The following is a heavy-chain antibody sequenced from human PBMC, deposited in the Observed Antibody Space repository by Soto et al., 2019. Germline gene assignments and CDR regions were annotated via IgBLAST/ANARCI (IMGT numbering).Heavy chain of an antibody. J-gene: IGHJ6*03. CDR2: INHSGST. CDR1: AGSFSGYF. Sequence: SETLSLTWTVYAGSFSGYFWSWIRQPPGKGLAWIGEINHSGSTNYNPSLKSRVTISVDTSRNQFSLNLSSVTAADTALYYCPILLITIFGVVTESSYYYMDVWRKGTTVTVFS. D-gene: IGHD3-3*01. CDR3: PILLITIFGVVTESSYYYMDV. V-gene: IGHV4-34*01.